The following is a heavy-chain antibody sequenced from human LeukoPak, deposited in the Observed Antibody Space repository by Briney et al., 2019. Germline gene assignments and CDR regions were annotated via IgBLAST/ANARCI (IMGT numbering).Heavy chain of an antibody. CDR1: GFTFSSYG. Sequence: GGSLRLSCAASGFTFSSYGMHWVRQAPGKGLEWVAVISYDGSNKYYGDSVKGRFTISRDNSKNTLYLQMNSLRAEGTAVYYCAKYTLPITMVRGVNIDYWGQGTLVTVSS. D-gene: IGHD3-10*01. V-gene: IGHV3-30*18. J-gene: IGHJ4*02. CDR2: ISYDGSNK. CDR3: AKYTLPITMVRGVNIDY.